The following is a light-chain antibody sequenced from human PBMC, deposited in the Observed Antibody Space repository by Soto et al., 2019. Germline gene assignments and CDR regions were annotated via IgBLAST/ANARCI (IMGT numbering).Light chain of an antibody. J-gene: IGKJ5*01. V-gene: IGKV3-11*01. Sequence: EIVLTQSPATLSLSPGERATLSCRASQSVSSSLAWYQQKPGQAPRLLIYDASNRATGIPARFSGSGSGTDFTLTISGLEPEDFVVYYCQRRGKWLFGQGTRLEIK. CDR1: QSVSSS. CDR3: QRRGKWL. CDR2: DAS.